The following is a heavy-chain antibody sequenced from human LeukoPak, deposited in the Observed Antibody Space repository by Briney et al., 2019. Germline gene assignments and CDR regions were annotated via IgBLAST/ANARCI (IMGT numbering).Heavy chain of an antibody. J-gene: IGHJ4*02. D-gene: IGHD6-13*01. Sequence: SETLSLTCAVYGGSFSGYYWSWIRQPPGKGLEWIGEINHSGSTNYNPSLESRVTISVDTSKNQFSLKLSSVTAADTAVYYCARATGIAAAGTSRGPFDYWGQGTLVTVSS. CDR1: GGSFSGYY. CDR3: ARATGIAAAGTSRGPFDY. V-gene: IGHV4-34*01. CDR2: INHSGST.